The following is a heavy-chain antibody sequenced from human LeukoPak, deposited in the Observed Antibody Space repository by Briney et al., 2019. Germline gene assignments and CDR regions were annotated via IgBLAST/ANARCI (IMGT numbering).Heavy chain of an antibody. CDR1: GGSISSYY. CDR2: IYYSGST. D-gene: IGHD2-15*01. CDR3: ARIDPSVFCSSGSCHYHYYYMDV. V-gene: IGHV4-59*01. Sequence: PSETLSLTCTVSGGSISSYYWSWIRQPPGKGLEWIGYIYYSGSTNYNPSLKSRVTISVDTSKKQFSLKLSSVTAADTAVYYCARIDPSVFCSSGSCHYHYYYMDVWGKGTTVTISS. J-gene: IGHJ6*03.